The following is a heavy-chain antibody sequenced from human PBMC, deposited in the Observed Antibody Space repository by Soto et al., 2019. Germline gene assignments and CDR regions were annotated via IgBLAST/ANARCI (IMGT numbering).Heavy chain of an antibody. V-gene: IGHV1-69*02. CDR2: IIPILGIA. Sequence: GASVKVSCKSSGCTFSSYTISWVRQAPGQGLEWMGRIIPILGIANYAQKFQGRVTITADKSTSTAYMELSSLRSEDTAVYYCASFEYSSSSGVGPRHDYWGQGTLVTVSS. J-gene: IGHJ4*02. D-gene: IGHD6-6*01. CDR1: GCTFSSYT. CDR3: ASFEYSSSSGVGPRHDY.